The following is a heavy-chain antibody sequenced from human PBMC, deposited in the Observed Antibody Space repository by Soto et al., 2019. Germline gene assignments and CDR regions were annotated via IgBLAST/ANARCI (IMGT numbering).Heavy chain of an antibody. CDR2: INHSGST. D-gene: IGHD2-15*01. CDR3: ARRKVAATNYYYYYGMDV. Sequence: SETLSLTCAVYGGSFSGYYWSWIRQPPGKGLEWIGEINHSGSTNYNPSLKSRVTISVDTSKNQFSLKLSSVTAADTAVYYCARRKVAATNYYYYYGMDVWGQGTTVTVSS. J-gene: IGHJ6*02. CDR1: GGSFSGYY. V-gene: IGHV4-34*01.